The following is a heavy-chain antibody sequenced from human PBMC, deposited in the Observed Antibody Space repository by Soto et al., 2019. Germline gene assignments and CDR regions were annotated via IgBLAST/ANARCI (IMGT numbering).Heavy chain of an antibody. J-gene: IGHJ4*02. CDR3: ARGGDLGIFLYFDY. CDR1: GGSISSYY. D-gene: IGHD3-3*01. V-gene: IGHV4-59*01. Sequence: SETLSLTCTVSGGSISSYYWSWIRQPPGKGLEWIGYIYYSGSTNYNPSLKSQVTISVDTSKNQFSLKLSSVTAADTAMYYCARGGDLGIFLYFDYWGQGTRVTSPQ. CDR2: IYYSGST.